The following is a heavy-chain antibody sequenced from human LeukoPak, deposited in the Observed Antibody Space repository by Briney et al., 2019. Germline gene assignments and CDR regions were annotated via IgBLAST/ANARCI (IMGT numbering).Heavy chain of an antibody. Sequence: SETLSLTCIVSGGSVSSDTYYWSWIRQPPGKGLEWIGYIYYSGSTNYNPSLKSRVTISVDTSKNQFSLKLTSVTAADTAVYYCARHNVDTAIFDYWGQGTLVTVSS. CDR2: IYYSGST. J-gene: IGHJ4*02. CDR1: GGSVSSDTYY. D-gene: IGHD5-18*01. CDR3: ARHNVDTAIFDY. V-gene: IGHV4-61*01.